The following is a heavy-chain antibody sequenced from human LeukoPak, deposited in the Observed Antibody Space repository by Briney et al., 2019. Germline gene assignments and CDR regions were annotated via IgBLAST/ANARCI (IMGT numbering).Heavy chain of an antibody. D-gene: IGHD1/OR15-1a*01. CDR2: IKHVAGDT. Sequence: GGSLRLSCAASGLTSINYMMSWVRQRPGRGLWSVARIKHVAGDTYSTDSVKGSFSITRDNTKNTLYLQMNRLRAEDTAVYYYARVRREMKRSFGRTTEYSYYYYMDVWGKGTTVTVSS. CDR1: GLTSINYM. CDR3: ARVRREMKRSFGRTTEYSYYYYMDV. V-gene: IGHV3-7*01. J-gene: IGHJ6*03.